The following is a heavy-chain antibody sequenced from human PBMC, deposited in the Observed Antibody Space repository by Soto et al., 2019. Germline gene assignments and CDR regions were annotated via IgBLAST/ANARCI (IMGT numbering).Heavy chain of an antibody. CDR2: IYWYDDK. V-gene: IGHV2-5*01. CDR3: AHSRTYYYDSSGYHNGPYYFDY. CDR1: GFSLSTSGLG. Sequence: QITLKESGPTLVKSTQTLTLTCTFSGFSLSTSGLGVGWIRQPPGKALEWLALIYWYDDKRYSPSLKSRLNITKYTSKNRVVLTMTNMDLVDTATYYCAHSRTYYYDSSGYHNGPYYFDYWGQGPLVTVSS. D-gene: IGHD3-22*01. J-gene: IGHJ4*02.